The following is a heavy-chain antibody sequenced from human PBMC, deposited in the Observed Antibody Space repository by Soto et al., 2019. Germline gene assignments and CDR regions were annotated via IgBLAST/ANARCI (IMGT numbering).Heavy chain of an antibody. CDR3: AKDPALGYCSGGSCYEGADY. J-gene: IGHJ4*02. Sequence: QVQLVESGGDVVQPGRSLRLSCAASGFTFSNYGMHWVRQAPGKGLEWVAVISYDGTNKYYADSVKGRFTISRDNSKNTLYLQMNSLRAEDTAVYYCAKDPALGYCSGGSCYEGADYWGQGTLVTVSS. CDR2: ISYDGTNK. CDR1: GFTFSNYG. D-gene: IGHD2-15*01. V-gene: IGHV3-30*18.